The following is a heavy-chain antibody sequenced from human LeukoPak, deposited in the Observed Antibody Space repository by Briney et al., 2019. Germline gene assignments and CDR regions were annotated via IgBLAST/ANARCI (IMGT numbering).Heavy chain of an antibody. CDR3: AKDRGLAVADSKVGFDY. CDR1: AFTFSSYA. D-gene: IGHD6-19*01. Sequence: GGSLRLSCAASAFTFSSYAMNWVRQAPGKGLQWVSCINVGRGGSEATFYADSVKGRLTISRDNSRNKLYLQMNSLRVEDTAVYYRAKDRGLAVADSKVGFDYWGPGTLVTVSS. CDR2: INVGRGGSEAT. V-gene: IGHV3-23*01. J-gene: IGHJ4*02.